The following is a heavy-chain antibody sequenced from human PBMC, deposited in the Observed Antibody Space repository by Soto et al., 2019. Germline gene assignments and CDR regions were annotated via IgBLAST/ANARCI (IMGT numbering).Heavy chain of an antibody. Sequence: GSLRLSCAASGFTFSTYWMSWVRQAPGKGLEWVANIKYDGSEIFYVDSVKGRFTISRDNAKNSLYLQLNSLRGEDTAVYYCATPSYNSGSYYDNWGQGTQVTVSS. D-gene: IGHD3-10*01. CDR1: GFTFSTYW. J-gene: IGHJ4*02. CDR2: IKYDGSEI. V-gene: IGHV3-7*02. CDR3: ATPSYNSGSYYDN.